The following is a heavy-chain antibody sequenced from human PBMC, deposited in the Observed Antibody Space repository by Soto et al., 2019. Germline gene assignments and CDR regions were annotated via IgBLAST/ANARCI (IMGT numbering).Heavy chain of an antibody. Sequence: HPGGSLRLSCAVSGFTVMSYWMSWVRQAPGKGLEWVASVKEDGSKLYFLRSVRGRFSISRDSAGNALHLTMNYLSAEDTGVYFCAIDIGFDYDNSGQGIPVTVSP. CDR3: AIDIGFDYDN. D-gene: IGHD5-12*01. V-gene: IGHV3-7*01. CDR1: GFTVMSYW. CDR2: VKEDGSKL. J-gene: IGHJ4*02.